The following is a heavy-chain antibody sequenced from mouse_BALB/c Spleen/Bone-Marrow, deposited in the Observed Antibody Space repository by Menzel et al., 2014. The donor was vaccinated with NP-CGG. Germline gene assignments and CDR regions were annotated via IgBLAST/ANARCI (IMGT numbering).Heavy chain of an antibody. Sequence: EVMLVESGGDLVKPGGSLKLSCAASGFTFSSYGMSWVRQTPDKRLEWVATISSGGSYTYYPDSVKGRFTISRDNAKNTLYPQMSSLKSEDTAMYYCASTITTVVAEDAMDYWGQGTSVTVSS. CDR1: GFTFSSYG. CDR2: ISSGGSYT. V-gene: IGHV5-6*01. J-gene: IGHJ4*01. D-gene: IGHD1-1*01. CDR3: ASTITTVVAEDAMDY.